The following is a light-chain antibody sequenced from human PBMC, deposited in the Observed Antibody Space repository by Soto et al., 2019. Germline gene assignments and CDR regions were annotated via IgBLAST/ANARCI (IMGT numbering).Light chain of an antibody. Sequence: DLQMTQSPSSLSASVGDRVTITCQASQDISTYLNWYQQKPGKAPKLLIYDASNLETGVPSRFSGSVSGTDFTFTISSLQSEDIATYYCQQYDNLPLTFGGGTKVEIK. J-gene: IGKJ4*01. CDR2: DAS. CDR1: QDISTY. CDR3: QQYDNLPLT. V-gene: IGKV1-33*01.